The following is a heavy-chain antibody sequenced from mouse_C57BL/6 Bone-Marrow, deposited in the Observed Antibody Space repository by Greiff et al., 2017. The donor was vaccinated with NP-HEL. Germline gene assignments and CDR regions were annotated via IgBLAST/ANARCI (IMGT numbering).Heavy chain of an antibody. V-gene: IGHV14-1*01. CDR2: IDPEDGDT. D-gene: IGHD2-2*01. CDR1: GFNIKDYY. J-gene: IGHJ1*03. CDR3: TTGRLQGYFDV. Sequence: VQLQQSGAELVRPGASVKLSCTASGFNIKDYYMHWVKQRPEQGLEWIGRIDPEDGDTESAPKFQGKATMTADTSSNTAYLQLSSLTSEDTAVYYCTTGRLQGYFDVWGTGTTVTVSS.